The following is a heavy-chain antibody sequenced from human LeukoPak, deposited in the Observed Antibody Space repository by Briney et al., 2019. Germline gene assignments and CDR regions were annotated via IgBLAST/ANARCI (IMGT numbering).Heavy chain of an antibody. D-gene: IGHD3-22*01. Sequence: PSETLSLTCGVYGGSLSGYYWSWIRQPPEKGLEWIGEINHSGSTNYNPSLKSRVTISVDTSKNQFSLKLSSVTAADTAVYYCARVGFYDSSGYYFRGFDYWGQGTLVTVSS. J-gene: IGHJ4*02. V-gene: IGHV4-34*01. CDR1: GGSLSGYY. CDR2: INHSGST. CDR3: ARVGFYDSSGYYFRGFDY.